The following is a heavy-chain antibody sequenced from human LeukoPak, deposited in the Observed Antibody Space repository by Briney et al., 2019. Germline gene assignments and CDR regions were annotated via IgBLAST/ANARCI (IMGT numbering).Heavy chain of an antibody. CDR2: FDPKDGET. J-gene: IGHJ6*02. CDR3: ARVAYYYDSAGLYLNYFYGMDV. CDR1: GYTLTELS. D-gene: IGHD3-22*01. V-gene: IGHV1-24*01. Sequence: ASVKVSCKVSGYTLTELSMHWVRQAPGKGLEWMGGFDPKDGETIYAQKFQGRVTMTEDTSTDTAYMELSSLRSEDTAVYYCARVAYYYDSAGLYLNYFYGMDVWGQGTTVTASS.